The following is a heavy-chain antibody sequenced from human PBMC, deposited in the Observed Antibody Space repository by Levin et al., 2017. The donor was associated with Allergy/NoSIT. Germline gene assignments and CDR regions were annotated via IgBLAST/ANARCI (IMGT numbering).Heavy chain of an antibody. CDR3: AKGVRTGNFYYGLDV. CDR1: EFTVSSNY. Sequence: GGSLRLSCAASEFTVSSNYMSWVRQAPGKGLEWVSGIYRGGSTYYADSVKGRFIMSRDNSKNTVNLQMNSLRAEDTAVYYCAKGVRTGNFYYGLDVWGRGTTVTVSS. J-gene: IGHJ6*02. V-gene: IGHV3-66*01. CDR2: IYRGGST. D-gene: IGHD1-1*01.